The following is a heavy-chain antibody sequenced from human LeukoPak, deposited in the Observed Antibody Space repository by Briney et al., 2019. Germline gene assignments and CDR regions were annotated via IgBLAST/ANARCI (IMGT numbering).Heavy chain of an antibody. CDR1: GFTVSSNY. CDR2: IYSGGST. Sequence: PGGSLRLSCAASGFTVSSNYMGWVRQAPGKGLEWVSVIYSGGSTYYADSVKGRFTISRDNSKNTLYLQMNSLRAEDTAVYYCARDRRAVTPSFWGQGTLVTVSS. CDR3: ARDRRAVTPSF. V-gene: IGHV3-66*01. D-gene: IGHD4-17*01. J-gene: IGHJ4*02.